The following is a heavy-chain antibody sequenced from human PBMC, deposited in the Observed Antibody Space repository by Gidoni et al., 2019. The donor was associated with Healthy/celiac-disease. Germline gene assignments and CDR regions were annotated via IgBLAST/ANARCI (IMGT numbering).Heavy chain of an antibody. CDR1: GFTFSSYA. CDR3: AKDLRVPAAIGGGYDY. J-gene: IGHJ4*02. CDR2: ISGSGGST. V-gene: IGHV3-23*01. Sequence: EVQLLESGGGLVQPGGSLRLSCAASGFTFSSYAMGWVRQAPGKGLEWVSAISGSGGSTYYADSVKGRFTISRDNSKNTLYLQMNSLRAEDTAVYYCAKDLRVPAAIGGGYDYWGQGTLVTVSS. D-gene: IGHD2-2*01.